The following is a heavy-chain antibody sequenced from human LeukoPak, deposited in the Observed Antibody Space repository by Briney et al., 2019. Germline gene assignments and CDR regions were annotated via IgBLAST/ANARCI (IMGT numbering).Heavy chain of an antibody. V-gene: IGHV3-23*01. J-gene: IGHJ4*02. CDR2: ISNTGRST. Sequence: SGGSLRLSCAASGFTFNNYAMNWVRQAPGKGLEWVSAISNTGRSTYYADSVKGRFTISRDNSKNTVFLQINSLRAEDTAVYYCAKGIEYSNNWTFDYWGQGTLVTVSS. D-gene: IGHD1-1*01. CDR3: AKGIEYSNNWTFDY. CDR1: GFTFNNYA.